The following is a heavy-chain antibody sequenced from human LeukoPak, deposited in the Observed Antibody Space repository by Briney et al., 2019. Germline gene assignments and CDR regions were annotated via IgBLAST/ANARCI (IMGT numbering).Heavy chain of an antibody. CDR1: GFIVSSNY. D-gene: IGHD3-10*01. CDR2: IYSGGRT. CDR3: GRDRDRGIIGDGLDV. Sequence: GGSLRLSCAASGFIVSSNYMSWVRQAPGKGLEWVSVIYSGGRTYYADSVKGRFTISRDNSKNTLYLQMNSLRAEDTAVYYCGRDRDRGIIGDGLDVWGKGTTVTVSS. V-gene: IGHV3-66*02. J-gene: IGHJ6*04.